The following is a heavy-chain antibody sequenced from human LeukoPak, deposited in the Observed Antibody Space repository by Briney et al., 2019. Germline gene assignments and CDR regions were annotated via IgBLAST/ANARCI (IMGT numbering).Heavy chain of an antibody. CDR1: GFTFSDHY. CDR3: AKELMGFDY. V-gene: IGHV3-23*01. CDR2: VSGTGITT. D-gene: IGHD2-8*01. Sequence: GGSLRLSCAASGFTFSDHYMDWVRQAPGKGLEWVSSVSGTGITTYYADSVKGRFTVSRDNSKDTVYLQMNSLRGEDTAVYYCAKELMGFDYWGQGSLVTVSS. J-gene: IGHJ4*02.